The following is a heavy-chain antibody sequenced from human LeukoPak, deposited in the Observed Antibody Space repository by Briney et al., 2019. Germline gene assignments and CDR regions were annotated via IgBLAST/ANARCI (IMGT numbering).Heavy chain of an antibody. Sequence: GGSLRLSCAASGFIFSSYEMNWVRQAQGKGLELVSYIDSTGTTIYYADSVKGRFTISRDNAKKSLYLQMNNLTAEDTAVYYCAGEGRAAAGTDGFDPWGQGTLVTVSS. CDR1: GFIFSSYE. CDR3: AGEGRAAAGTDGFDP. CDR2: IDSTGTTI. D-gene: IGHD6-13*01. J-gene: IGHJ5*02. V-gene: IGHV3-48*03.